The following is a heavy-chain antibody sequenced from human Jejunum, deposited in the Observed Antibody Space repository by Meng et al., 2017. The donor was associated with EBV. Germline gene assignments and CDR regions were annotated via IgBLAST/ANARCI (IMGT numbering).Heavy chain of an antibody. CDR2: INHSGTT. J-gene: IGHJ1*01. CDR1: GGSFNGYY. D-gene: IGHD2/OR15-2a*01. CDR3: ARGVYGPTTRGREYFIH. Sequence: QPPQWGAGLLKPSETLSLTCGVYGGSFNGYYWTWIRQSPGKSLEWIGEINHSGTTNYNPSLRSRVIISVDTSKKQFSLTLTSVTAADTAVYYCARGVYGPTTRGREYFIHWGRGTLVTSPQ. V-gene: IGHV4-34*02.